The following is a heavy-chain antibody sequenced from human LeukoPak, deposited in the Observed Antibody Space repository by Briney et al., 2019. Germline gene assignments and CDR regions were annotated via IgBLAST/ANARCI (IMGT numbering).Heavy chain of an antibody. D-gene: IGHD6-6*01. CDR2: ISSSSNI. V-gene: IGHV3-21*05. CDR3: ARGGAARPDY. Sequence: PGGSLRLSCAASGFTFRNYGMNWVRQAPGKGLEWVSYISSSSNIAYADSVKGRFTISRDNVKNSLYLQINSLRVEDTSVYYCARGGAARPDYWGQGTLVTVSS. CDR1: GFTFRNYG. J-gene: IGHJ4*02.